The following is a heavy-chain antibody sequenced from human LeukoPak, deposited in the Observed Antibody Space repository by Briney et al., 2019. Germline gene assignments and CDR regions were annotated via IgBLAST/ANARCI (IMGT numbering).Heavy chain of an antibody. CDR3: ARDPPAHSSSWYRPNYYYYGMDV. V-gene: IGHV4-59*01. CDR1: GGSISSYY. D-gene: IGHD6-13*01. Sequence: SETLSLTCTVSGGSISSYYWSWIRQPPGKGLEWIGYIYYSGSTNYNPSLKSRVTISVDTSKNQFSLKLSSVTAADTAVYYCARDPPAHSSSWYRPNYYYYGMDVWGQGTTVTVSS. CDR2: IYYSGST. J-gene: IGHJ6*02.